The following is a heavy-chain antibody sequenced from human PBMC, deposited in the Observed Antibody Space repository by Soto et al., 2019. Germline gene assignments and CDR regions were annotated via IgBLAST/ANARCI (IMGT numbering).Heavy chain of an antibody. J-gene: IGHJ5*02. V-gene: IGHV4-59*02. CDR1: GGSVTSYH. Sequence: SETLSLTCFVSGGSVTSYHWSWIRQFPGKGLEWIDYTSYTGNTNYNPSLQSRVTISLDTSKNQLSLKLTSMTAEDTAVYYCARDPPGYCTTTSCPTWFDPRGQGTLVTVSS. CDR3: ARDPPGYCTTTSCPTWFDP. D-gene: IGHD2-2*01. CDR2: TSYTGNT.